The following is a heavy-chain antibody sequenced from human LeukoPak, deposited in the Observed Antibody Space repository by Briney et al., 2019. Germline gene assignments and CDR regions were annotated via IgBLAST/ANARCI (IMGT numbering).Heavy chain of an antibody. J-gene: IGHJ6*03. Sequence: SGTLSLTCTVSGGSISSYYWSWIRQPPGKGLEWIGYIYYSGSTDYNPSLKSRVTISVDTSKDQFSLKLSSVTAADTAVYYCARGPYSSSWSVLYYYYMDVWGKGTTVTVSS. CDR1: GGSISSYY. D-gene: IGHD6-13*01. CDR3: ARGPYSSSWSVLYYYYMDV. CDR2: IYYSGST. V-gene: IGHV4-59*01.